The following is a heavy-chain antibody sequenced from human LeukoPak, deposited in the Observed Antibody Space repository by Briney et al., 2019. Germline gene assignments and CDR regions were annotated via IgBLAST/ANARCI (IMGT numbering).Heavy chain of an antibody. CDR3: ARDSSYWSLDC. CDR1: GYTFTNHY. J-gene: IGHJ4*02. V-gene: IGHV1-46*01. CDR2: ISPSGGTT. Sequence: GASVKVSCKASGYTFTNHYIQWVRQAPGRGLEWMGTISPSGGTTTYAQKFQGRVTMTRDTSTNTVYMELYSLRSEDTAVFFCARDSSYWSLDCWGQGTLVTVSS. D-gene: IGHD6-19*01.